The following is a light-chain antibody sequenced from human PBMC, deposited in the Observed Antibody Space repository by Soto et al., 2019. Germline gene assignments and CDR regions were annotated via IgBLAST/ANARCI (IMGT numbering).Light chain of an antibody. V-gene: IGLV6-57*04. J-gene: IGLJ2*01. Sequence: NFMLTQPHSVSESPGKTVSISCTHSSGAIATNYVQWYQQRPGSAPTIVIYKNDQRSYGVPARFSGSTDGSSNSASLTISGLQIEDEADYYCQSYDPTSVVFGGGTKLTVL. CDR1: SGAIATNY. CDR3: QSYDPTSVV. CDR2: KND.